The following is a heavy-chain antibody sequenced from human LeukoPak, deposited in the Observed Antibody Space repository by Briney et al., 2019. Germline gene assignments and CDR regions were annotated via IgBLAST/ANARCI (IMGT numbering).Heavy chain of an antibody. Sequence: SETLSLTCSVSGGSISSYYWSWIRQPAGKGLEWIGSIYYSGSSYYNPSLKSRVTISLDTSKNQFSLKVSTVTAADTAVYYCARSPGGVNNWFDPWGQGTLVTVSS. CDR3: ARSPGGVNNWFDP. CDR2: IYYSGSS. CDR1: GGSISSYY. D-gene: IGHD2-8*01. V-gene: IGHV4-4*07. J-gene: IGHJ5*02.